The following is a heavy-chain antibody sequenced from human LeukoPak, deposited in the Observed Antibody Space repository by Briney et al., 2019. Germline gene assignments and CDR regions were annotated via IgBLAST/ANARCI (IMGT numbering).Heavy chain of an antibody. V-gene: IGHV3-23*01. J-gene: IGHJ3*02. Sequence: GGSLRLSCAASGFTFSTYGMNWVRQAPGKGLEWVSGISGSGDSTYYADSVKGRFTISRDNAKNSLYLQMNSLRAEDTAVCYCARGANYDFWSDAFDIWGQGTMVTVSS. CDR3: ARGANYDFWSDAFDI. CDR1: GFTFSTYG. CDR2: ISGSGDST. D-gene: IGHD3-3*01.